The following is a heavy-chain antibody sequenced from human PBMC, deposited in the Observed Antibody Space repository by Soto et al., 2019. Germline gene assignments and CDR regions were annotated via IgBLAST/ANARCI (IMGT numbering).Heavy chain of an antibody. CDR2: INPNSGGT. V-gene: IGHV1-2*02. J-gene: IGHJ6*02. CDR3: AGSCSGGSCYSPGNYYGMDV. CDR1: GYTFTGYY. D-gene: IGHD2-15*01. Sequence: ASVKVSCKASGYTFTGYYMHWVRQAPGQGLEWMGWINPNSGGTNYAQKFQGRVTMTRDTSISTAYMELSRLRSDDTAVYYCAGSCSGGSCYSPGNYYGMDVWGQGTTVTVSS.